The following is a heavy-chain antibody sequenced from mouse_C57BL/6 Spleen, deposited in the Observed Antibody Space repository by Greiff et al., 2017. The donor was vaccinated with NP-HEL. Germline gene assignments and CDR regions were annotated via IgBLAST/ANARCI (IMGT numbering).Heavy chain of an antibody. D-gene: IGHD4-1*01. CDR1: GFTFSSYA. V-gene: IGHV5-4*01. Sequence: EVHLVESGGGLVKPGGSLKLSCAASGFTFSSYAMSWVRQTPEKRLEWVATISDGGSYTYYPDNVKGRFTISRDNAKNNLYLQMSHLKSEDTAMYYCARNWDGGYFDVWGTGTTVTVSS. J-gene: IGHJ1*03. CDR3: ARNWDGGYFDV. CDR2: ISDGGSYT.